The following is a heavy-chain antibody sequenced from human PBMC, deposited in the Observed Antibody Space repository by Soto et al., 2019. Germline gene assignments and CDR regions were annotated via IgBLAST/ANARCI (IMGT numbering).Heavy chain of an antibody. D-gene: IGHD2-2*01. J-gene: IGHJ6*02. CDR2: ISAYNGNT. CDR3: ARVGYCSSTSCYSPYYYYYGMDV. V-gene: IGHV1-18*01. CDR1: GSTFTSYG. Sequence: ASVKVSCTASGSTFTSYGISWVRQAPGQGLDWMVWISAYNGNTNYAQKLQGRVTMTTDTSTSTAYMELRSLRSDDTAVYYCARVGYCSSTSCYSPYYYYYGMDVWGQGTTVTVSS.